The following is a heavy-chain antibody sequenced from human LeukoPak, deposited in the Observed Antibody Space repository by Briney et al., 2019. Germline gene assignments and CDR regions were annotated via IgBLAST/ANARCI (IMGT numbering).Heavy chain of an antibody. D-gene: IGHD1-1*01. V-gene: IGHV1-69*04. CDR3: ARGLGTGLGAFDI. J-gene: IGHJ3*02. CDR2: IIPILGIA. Sequence: GASVKVSCKASGGTFSSYAISWVRQAPGQGLEWMGRIIPILGIANYAQKFQGRVTITADKSTSTAYMELSSLRPEDTAVYYCARGLGTGLGAFDIWGQGTMVTVSS. CDR1: GGTFSSYA.